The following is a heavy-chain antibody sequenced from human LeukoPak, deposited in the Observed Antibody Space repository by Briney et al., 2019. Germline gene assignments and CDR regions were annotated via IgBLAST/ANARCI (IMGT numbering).Heavy chain of an antibody. D-gene: IGHD1-1*01. CDR1: GGSISSGGYY. J-gene: IGHJ4*02. V-gene: IGHV4-31*03. CDR3: ARDQSAGTFDY. CDR2: IYYSGST. Sequence: SETLSLTCTVSGGSISSGGYYWSWIRQHPGKGLEWIGYIYYSGSTYYNPSLKSRVTISVDTPKNQFSLKLSSVTAADTAVYYCARDQSAGTFDYWGQGALVTVSS.